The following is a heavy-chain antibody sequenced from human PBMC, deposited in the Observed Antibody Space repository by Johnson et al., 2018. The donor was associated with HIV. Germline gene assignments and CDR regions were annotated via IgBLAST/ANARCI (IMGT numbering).Heavy chain of an antibody. CDR3: ARASGFEM. J-gene: IGHJ3*02. CDR2: ISYDGSNK. Sequence: QVQLVESGGGVVQPGRSLRLSCAASGFTFSSYAMHWVRQAPGKGLEWVAVISYDGSNKYYADSVKGRFTISRDNAKNSLYLQMNSLRVDDTAVYYCARASGFEMWGQGTMVTVSS. V-gene: IGHV3-30-3*01. CDR1: GFTFSSYA. D-gene: IGHD1-26*01.